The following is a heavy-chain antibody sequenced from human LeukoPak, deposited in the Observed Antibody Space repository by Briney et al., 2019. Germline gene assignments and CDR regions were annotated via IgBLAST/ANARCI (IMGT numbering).Heavy chain of an antibody. J-gene: IGHJ5*02. V-gene: IGHV4-34*01. CDR3: ARTVLWFPYGGVDP. Sequence: KPSETLSLTCAVYGGSFSGYYWSWIRQPPGKGLEWIGEINHSGSTNYNPSLKSRVTISVDTSKNQFSLKLSSVTAADTAVNYCARTVLWFPYGGVDPWGQGTLVTVSS. CDR2: INHSGST. CDR1: GGSFSGYY. D-gene: IGHD3-10*01.